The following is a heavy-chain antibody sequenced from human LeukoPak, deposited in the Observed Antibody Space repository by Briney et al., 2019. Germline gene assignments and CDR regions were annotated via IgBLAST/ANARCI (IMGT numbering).Heavy chain of an antibody. D-gene: IGHD2-2*01. CDR2: IIPILGIA. Sequence: SVKVSCKASGGTFSSYTISWVRQAPGQGLEWMGRIIPILGIANYAQKFQGRVTITADKSTSTAYMELSSLRSEDTAVYYCARDKGYRSSTSCRGYNWFDPWGQGTLVTVSS. CDR3: ARDKGYRSSTSCRGYNWFDP. J-gene: IGHJ5*02. V-gene: IGHV1-69*04. CDR1: GGTFSSYT.